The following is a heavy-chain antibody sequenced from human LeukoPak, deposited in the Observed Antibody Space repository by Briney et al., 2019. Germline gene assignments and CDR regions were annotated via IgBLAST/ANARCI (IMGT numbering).Heavy chain of an antibody. CDR1: GFTFSSYS. D-gene: IGHD3-22*01. CDR3: ARYPPFYDSSGYSFDY. V-gene: IGHV3-21*01. Sequence: GGSLRLSCAASGFTFSSYSMNWVRQAPGKGLEWVSSIGSSSSYIYYADSVKGRFTISRDNAKNSLYLQMNSLRAEDTAVYYCARYPPFYDSSGYSFDYWGQGTLVTVSS. J-gene: IGHJ4*02. CDR2: IGSSSSYI.